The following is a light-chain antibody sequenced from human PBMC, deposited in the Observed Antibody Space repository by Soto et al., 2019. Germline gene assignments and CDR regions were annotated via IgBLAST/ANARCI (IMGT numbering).Light chain of an antibody. CDR1: QSVSGN. J-gene: IGKJ1*01. Sequence: EIVMTQSPATLSVSPGERATLSCRSSQSVSGNLAWYQQKPGQAPRLLIYGASTGATGIPARFSGSGSGTEFTLTISSLQSEDFAVYYCQQYNNWPPTFGQGTKVEIK. CDR3: QQYNNWPPT. V-gene: IGKV3-15*01. CDR2: GAS.